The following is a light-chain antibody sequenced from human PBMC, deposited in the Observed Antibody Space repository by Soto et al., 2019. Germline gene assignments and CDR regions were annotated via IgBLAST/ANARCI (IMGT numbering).Light chain of an antibody. J-gene: IGLJ2*01. CDR3: SSYRSSTTPRV. CDR2: EVF. V-gene: IGLV2-14*01. CDR1: NSDVGGNNY. Sequence: QSALTQPASVSGSPGQSITISCTGTNSDVGGNNYVSWYQQHAGKAPKLLIYEVFNRPSGVSNRFSGSRSGNTASLTISGLQAEDEAYYYCSSYRSSTTPRVFGGGTKLTVL.